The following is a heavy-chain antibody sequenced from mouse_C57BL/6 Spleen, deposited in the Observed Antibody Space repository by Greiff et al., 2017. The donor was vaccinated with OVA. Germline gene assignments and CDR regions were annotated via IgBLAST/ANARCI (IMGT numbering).Heavy chain of an antibody. V-gene: IGHV1-76*01. CDR3: ARNGYYSY. Sequence: VQLQQSGAELVRPGASVKLSCKASGYTFTDYYINWVKQRPGQGLEWIARIYPGSGNTYYNEKFKGKATLTAEKSSSTAYMQLSSLTSEDSAVYFCARNGYYSYWGQGTTLTVSS. CDR2: IYPGSGNT. CDR1: GYTFTDYY. J-gene: IGHJ2*01. D-gene: IGHD2-3*01.